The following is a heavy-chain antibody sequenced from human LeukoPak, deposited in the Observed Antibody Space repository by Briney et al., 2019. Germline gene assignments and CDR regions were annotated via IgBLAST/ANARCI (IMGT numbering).Heavy chain of an antibody. CDR1: GFTFSSYA. CDR3: ANSLL. CDR2: ISYDGSNK. D-gene: IGHD2-21*01. V-gene: IGHV3-30-3*01. Sequence: GGSLRPSCAASGFTFSSYAMHWVRQAPGKGLEWVAVISYDGSNKYYADSVKGRFTISRDNSKNTLYLQMNSLRVEDTAVYYCANSLLGGQGTLVTVSS. J-gene: IGHJ4*02.